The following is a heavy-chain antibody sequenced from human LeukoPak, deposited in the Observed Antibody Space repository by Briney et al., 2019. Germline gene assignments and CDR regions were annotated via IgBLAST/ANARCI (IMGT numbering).Heavy chain of an antibody. V-gene: IGHV3-30*03. J-gene: IGHJ4*02. Sequence: PGGSLRPSCAASRFPFNTYGMHWVRQAPGKGLEWVAVISYHGSDKYYVDSVKGRFTISRDNSKNTLYLQMNSLRAEDTAVYHCAIDSSGYPDYWGQGTLVTVSS. D-gene: IGHD3-22*01. CDR1: RFPFNTYG. CDR3: AIDSSGYPDY. CDR2: ISYHGSDK.